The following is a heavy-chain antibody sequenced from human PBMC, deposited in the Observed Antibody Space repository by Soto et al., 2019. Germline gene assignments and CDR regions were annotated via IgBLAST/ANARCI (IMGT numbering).Heavy chain of an antibody. V-gene: IGHV4-31*03. CDR2: ISYSGSS. Sequence: SETLSLTCTVSGGSINSGPYYWTWIRQHPGKGLEWVGYISYSGSSYYNPSLKSRATISVDRSKNQFSLKLSSVTAADTAVYYCARGVDDIMISFGGEIDERRYYLDYWGQGTLVTVSS. J-gene: IGHJ4*02. CDR1: GGSINSGPYY. CDR3: ARGVDDIMISFGGEIDERRYYLDY. D-gene: IGHD3-16*01.